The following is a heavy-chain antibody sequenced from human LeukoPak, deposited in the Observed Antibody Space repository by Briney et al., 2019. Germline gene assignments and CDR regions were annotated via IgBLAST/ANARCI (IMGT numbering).Heavy chain of an antibody. CDR3: ARCTGGDCGGAFDI. CDR2: MNPKSGKA. J-gene: IGHJ3*02. CDR1: GNTFTKYD. V-gene: IGHV1-8*01. D-gene: IGHD2-21*02. Sequence: ASVKVSFKTSGNTFTKYDINWLRQAAGQGGEWMGWMNPKSGKADSTQKFQGRVTITRNRSRSTAYMELSSLRLEDTAVYYCARCTGGDCGGAFDIWGQGTMVTVSS.